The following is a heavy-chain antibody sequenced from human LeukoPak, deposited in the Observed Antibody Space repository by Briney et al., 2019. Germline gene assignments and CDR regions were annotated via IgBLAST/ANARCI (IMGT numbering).Heavy chain of an antibody. CDR1: GFTVSSNY. J-gene: IGHJ4*02. Sequence: PGGSVRLSCAASGFTVSSNYMSWVRQAPGRRLEWVSLIYSGGSKHYVDSVKGRFTISRDISKNTQYLQMNSLRAEGTAVYYCARSAGIAATIVLGYWGQGTLVT. V-gene: IGHV3-66*01. CDR3: ARSAGIAATIVLGY. CDR2: IYSGGSK. D-gene: IGHD5-12*01.